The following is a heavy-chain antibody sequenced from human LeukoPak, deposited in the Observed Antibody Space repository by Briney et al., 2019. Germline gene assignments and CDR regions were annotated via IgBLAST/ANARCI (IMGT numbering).Heavy chain of an antibody. J-gene: IGHJ2*01. CDR1: GGTFSSYA. Sequence: GASVKVSCKASGGTFSSYAISWVRQAPGQGLEWMGRIIPILGIANYAQKFQGRVTITADKSTSTAYMELSSLRSEDTAVYYCARDYGYSSSWPNWYFDLWGRGTLVTVSS. CDR3: ARDYGYSSSWPNWYFDL. CDR2: IIPILGIA. D-gene: IGHD6-13*01. V-gene: IGHV1-69*04.